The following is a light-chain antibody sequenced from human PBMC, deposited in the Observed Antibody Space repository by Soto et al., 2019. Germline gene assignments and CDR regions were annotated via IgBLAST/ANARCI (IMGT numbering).Light chain of an antibody. CDR2: DDS. V-gene: IGLV3-21*02. J-gene: IGLJ1*01. Sequence: SYELTQPPSVSVAPGQTARITCAGNNLGRKSVHWYQQRPGQAPILVVFDDSDRPSGIPERFSGSNSGNTATLTINRAEAGDEADYYCQVWDNNNYRFVLGAGTKVTVL. CDR1: NLGRKS. CDR3: QVWDNNNYRFV.